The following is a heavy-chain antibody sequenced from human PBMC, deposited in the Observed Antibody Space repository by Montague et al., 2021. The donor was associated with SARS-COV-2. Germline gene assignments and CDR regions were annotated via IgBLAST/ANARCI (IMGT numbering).Heavy chain of an antibody. J-gene: IGHJ3*02. Sequence: SETLSLTCTVSGGSVNSGTYYWGWIRQPPGKGLVWIAYMYSSGSTNYNPSLKSRVTMAVDTSRNQFSLKLRSVTAADTAVYYCARVGLYCSGGRCNTFDIWGQGTMVTFSS. CDR2: MYSSGST. CDR3: ARVGLYCSGGRCNTFDI. V-gene: IGHV4-61*01. D-gene: IGHD2-15*01. CDR1: GGSVNSGTYY.